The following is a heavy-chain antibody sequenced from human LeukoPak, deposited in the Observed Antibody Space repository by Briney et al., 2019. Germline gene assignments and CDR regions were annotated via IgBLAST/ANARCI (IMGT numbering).Heavy chain of an antibody. V-gene: IGHV3-7*01. J-gene: IGHJ6*03. CDR1: GFTFSSYW. Sequence: GGSLRLSCAASGFTFSSYWMSWVRQAPGKGLERVANIKQDGSEKYYVDSMKGRFTISRDNAKNSLYLQMNSLRAEDTAVYYCARDKVSEGMDVWGKGTTVTVSS. CDR2: IKQDGSEK. CDR3: ARDKVSEGMDV. D-gene: IGHD3-16*02.